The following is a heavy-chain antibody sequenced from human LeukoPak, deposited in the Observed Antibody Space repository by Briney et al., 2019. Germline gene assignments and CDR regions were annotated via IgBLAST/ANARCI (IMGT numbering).Heavy chain of an antibody. CDR2: INAGNGHT. Sequence: GASVKVSCKASGYTLTNYTMHWVRQAPGQRLEWMGWINAGNGHTKYSQEFQGRVTITRDTSASTAYMELSSLRSDDMAVCYCARALLVGYYDTSAYYDHWGQGTLVTVSS. D-gene: IGHD3-22*01. V-gene: IGHV1-3*03. CDR3: ARALLVGYYDTSAYYDH. J-gene: IGHJ5*02. CDR1: GYTLTNYT.